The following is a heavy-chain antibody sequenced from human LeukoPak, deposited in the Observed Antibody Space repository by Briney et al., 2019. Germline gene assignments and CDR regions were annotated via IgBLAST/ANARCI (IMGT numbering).Heavy chain of an antibody. Sequence: SETLFLTCTVSGGSLSGYYWSWIRQPPGKTLEWIGYIYYTGSTNYNPSLKSRLTISVDTSKNQFSLKLSSVTAADTAIYYCARVRGNYFPDYWGQGTLVTVSS. CDR1: GGSLSGYY. CDR3: ARVRGNYFPDY. D-gene: IGHD4-11*01. V-gene: IGHV4-59*01. CDR2: IYYTGST. J-gene: IGHJ4*02.